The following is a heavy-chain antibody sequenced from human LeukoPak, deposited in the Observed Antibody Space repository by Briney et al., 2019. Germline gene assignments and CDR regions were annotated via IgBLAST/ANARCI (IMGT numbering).Heavy chain of an antibody. CDR1: GFTFSSYS. V-gene: IGHV3-48*04. J-gene: IGHJ4*02. CDR3: ASGNYFDS. CDR2: ISSSSSTI. Sequence: PGGSLRLSCAASGFTFSSYSMNWVRQAPGKGLEWVSYISSSSSTIYYADSVKGRFTISRDNAKKSLYLQMNSLRAEDTAVYFCASGNYFDSWGQGTLVAVSS. D-gene: IGHD2-15*01.